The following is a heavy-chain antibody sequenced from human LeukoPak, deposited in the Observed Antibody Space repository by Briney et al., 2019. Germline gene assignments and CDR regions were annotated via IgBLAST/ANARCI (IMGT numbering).Heavy chain of an antibody. J-gene: IGHJ4*02. CDR2: ISDSGGRT. Sequence: GGSLRLSCAVSGIPLSNYGMSWVRQAPGKGLEWVAGISDSGGRTNYADSVRARFTISRETHKNTLYLQMNSLRAEDTAVYFCAKRGVVIRVILVGFHKEAYYFDSWGQGALVTVSS. CDR1: GIPLSNYG. D-gene: IGHD3-22*01. CDR3: AKRGVVIRVILVGFHKEAYYFDS. V-gene: IGHV3-23*01.